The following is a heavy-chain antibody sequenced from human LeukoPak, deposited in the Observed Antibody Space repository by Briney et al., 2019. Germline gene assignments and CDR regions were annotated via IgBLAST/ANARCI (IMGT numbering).Heavy chain of an antibody. CDR1: GDSVSSSSAA. D-gene: IGHD2-2*01. V-gene: IGHV6-1*01. Sequence: SQTLSLTCAISGDSVSSSSAAWNWIRQSPSRGLEWLGRTYYRSKWYNDYAVSVKSRITINADTSKNHFSLLLNSVTPEDTAVYYCARDYPASPDAFDIWGQGTMVTVSS. CDR2: TYYRSKWYN. CDR3: ARDYPASPDAFDI. J-gene: IGHJ3*02.